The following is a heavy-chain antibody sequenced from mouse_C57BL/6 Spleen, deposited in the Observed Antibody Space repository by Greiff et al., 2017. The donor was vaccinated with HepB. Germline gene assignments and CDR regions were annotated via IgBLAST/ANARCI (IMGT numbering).Heavy chain of an antibody. CDR1: GFTFSDFY. J-gene: IGHJ1*03. CDR3: ARDKNWYFDV. CDR2: SRHKANDYTT. Sequence: DVMLVESGGGLVQSGRSLRLSCATSGFTFSDFYMEWVRQAPGKGLEWIDASRHKANDYTTEYSATVKGPFIVSRDTSQSILYLPMNALRAEDTAIYYCARDKNWYFDVWGTGTTVTVSS. V-gene: IGHV7-1*01.